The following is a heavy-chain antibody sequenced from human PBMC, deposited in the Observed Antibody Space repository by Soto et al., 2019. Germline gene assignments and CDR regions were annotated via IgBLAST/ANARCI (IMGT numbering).Heavy chain of an antibody. CDR1: GFIFNNYW. D-gene: IGHD3-22*01. V-gene: IGHV3-7*01. CDR3: AREAYSDESSGYFDY. J-gene: IGHJ4*02. CDR2: IKQDGSEK. Sequence: EVQLVESGGGLVQPGGSLRLSCAASGFIFNNYWMTWVRQAPGKGLEWVANIKQDGSEKYYVDSVKGRFTISRDNAKNSLYLQMNSLRADDTAVYYCAREAYSDESSGYFDYWGQGTLVTVSS.